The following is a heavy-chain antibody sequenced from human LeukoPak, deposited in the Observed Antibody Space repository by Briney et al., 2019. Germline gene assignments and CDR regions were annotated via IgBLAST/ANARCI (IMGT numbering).Heavy chain of an antibody. CDR1: GGSISSSSYY. CDR2: IYYSGST. J-gene: IGHJ4*02. Sequence: PSETLSLTCTVSGGSISSSSYYWGWIRQPPGKGLEWIGSIYYSGSTYYNPSLKSRVTISVDTSKNQFSLKLSSVTAADTAVYYCARVGSREWERYSGYVVAYYWGQGTLVTVSS. CDR3: ARVGSREWERYSGYVVAYY. V-gene: IGHV4-39*07. D-gene: IGHD5-12*01.